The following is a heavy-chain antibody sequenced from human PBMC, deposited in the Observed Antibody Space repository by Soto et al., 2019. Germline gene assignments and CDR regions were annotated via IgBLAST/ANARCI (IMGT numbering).Heavy chain of an antibody. V-gene: IGHV3-30-3*01. CDR1: GFTFSIYA. CDR3: ATGANFYYDTRRY. CDR2: MSPNGNNQ. D-gene: IGHD3-22*01. Sequence: PGGSLRLSCAAPGFTFSIYALHWVRQAPGKGLEWVAVMSPNGNNQYYADSVKGRFTISRDTSKSTLYLQMTSLRPDDTAVYYCATGANFYYDTRRYWGKGTLVTVSS. J-gene: IGHJ4*02.